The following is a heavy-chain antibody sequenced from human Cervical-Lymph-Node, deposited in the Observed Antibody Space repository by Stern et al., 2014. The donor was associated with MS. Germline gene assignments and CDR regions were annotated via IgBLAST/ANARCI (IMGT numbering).Heavy chain of an antibody. J-gene: IGHJ6*02. CDR3: ARDNDDNGMDV. V-gene: IGHV1-69*01. D-gene: IGHD1-1*01. Sequence: VQLVESGAEIKKPGSSVTVSCKTSGDTLSNFAISWVRQAPGQGLEWMGGIIPIFGTTHYAQNVQGRVTLTADQSTGTAYMDLGSLRSEDTAVYYCARDNDDNGMDVWGQGTTITVSS. CDR2: IIPIFGTT. CDR1: GDTLSNFA.